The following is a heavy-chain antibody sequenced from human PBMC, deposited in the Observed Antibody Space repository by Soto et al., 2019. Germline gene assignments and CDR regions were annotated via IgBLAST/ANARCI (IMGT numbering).Heavy chain of an antibody. D-gene: IGHD2-2*01. J-gene: IGHJ6*02. CDR3: AKDSHIAVVPAAIGEGMDV. CDR2: ISGSGGST. CDR1: GFTFSSYA. Sequence: EVQLLESGGGLVQPGGSLRLSCAASGFTFSSYAMSWVRQAPGKGLEWVSAISGSGGSTYYADSVKGRFTISRDNSKNTLYLQMNSLRAEDTAVYYCAKDSHIAVVPAAIGEGMDVWGQGTTVTVSS. V-gene: IGHV3-23*01.